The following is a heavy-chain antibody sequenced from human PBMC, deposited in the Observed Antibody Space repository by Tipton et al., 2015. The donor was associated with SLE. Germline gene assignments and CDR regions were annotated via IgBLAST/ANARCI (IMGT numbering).Heavy chain of an antibody. D-gene: IGHD6-13*01. CDR1: GDSISSSTSY. J-gene: IGHJ4*02. Sequence: TLSLTCTVSGDSISSSTSYWGWIRQPPGKGLEWIGNIQDSGSTYYNPSLESRVTISVDTSKNQFSLKLSSVTAADTAVYYCARRRGSSWYEDYFDYWGQGTLVTVSS. CDR3: ARRRGSSWYEDYFDY. V-gene: IGHV4-39*07. CDR2: IQDSGST.